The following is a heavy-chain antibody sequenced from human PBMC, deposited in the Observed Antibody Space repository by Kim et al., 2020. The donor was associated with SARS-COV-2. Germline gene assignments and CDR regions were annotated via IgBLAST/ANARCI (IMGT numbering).Heavy chain of an antibody. J-gene: IGHJ4*02. Sequence: SVKVSCKASGGTFSSYAISWVRQAPGQGLEWMGGIIPIFGTANYAQKFQGRVTITADESTSTAYMELSSLRSEDTAVYYCARVPLAYCTGGVCYRYFDYWGQGTLVTVSS. V-gene: IGHV1-69*13. CDR2: IIPIFGTA. CDR3: ARVPLAYCTGGVCYRYFDY. D-gene: IGHD2-8*02. CDR1: GGTFSSYA.